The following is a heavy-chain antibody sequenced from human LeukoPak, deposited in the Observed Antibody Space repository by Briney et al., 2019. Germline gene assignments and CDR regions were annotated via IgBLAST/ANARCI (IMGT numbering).Heavy chain of an antibody. CDR3: ECSSGWDDAFDI. V-gene: IGHV3-30-3*01. J-gene: IGHJ3*02. CDR2: MSPDGNKK. D-gene: IGHD6-19*01. Sequence: GGSLRLSCAASGFTFSDYNMHWVRQAPGKGLDWVALMSPDGNKKYYADSVKGRFTISRDNAKNSLYLQMNSLRAEDTAVYYCECSSGWDDAFDIWGQGTMVTVSS. CDR1: GFTFSDYN.